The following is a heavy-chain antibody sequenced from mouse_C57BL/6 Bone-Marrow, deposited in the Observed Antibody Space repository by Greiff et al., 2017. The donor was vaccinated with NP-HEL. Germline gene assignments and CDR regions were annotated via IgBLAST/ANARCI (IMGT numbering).Heavy chain of an antibody. D-gene: IGHD2-3*01. Sequence: QVQLQQPGAELVKPGASVKMSCKASGYTFTSYWITWVKQRPGQGLEWIGDIYPGSGSTNYNEKFKSKATLTVDTSSSTAYMQLSSLTSEDSAVYYCARSGDGYPFYWYFDVWGTGTTVTVSS. J-gene: IGHJ1*03. CDR3: ARSGDGYPFYWYFDV. V-gene: IGHV1-55*01. CDR2: IYPGSGST. CDR1: GYTFTSYW.